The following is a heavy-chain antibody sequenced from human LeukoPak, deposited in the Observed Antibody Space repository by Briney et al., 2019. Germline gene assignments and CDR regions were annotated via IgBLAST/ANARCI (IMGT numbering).Heavy chain of an antibody. CDR3: ARDQGYYDSSGYYDY. J-gene: IGHJ4*02. CDR2: IYYSGST. D-gene: IGHD3-22*01. V-gene: IGHV4-61*01. Sequence: SETLYLTCTVSGGSVNSGSYYWSWIRQPPGKGLEWIGYIYYSGSTNYNPSLKSRVAISVDTSKNQFSLKLSSVTAADTAVYYCARDQGYYDSSGYYDYWGQGTLVTVSS. CDR1: GGSVNSGSYY.